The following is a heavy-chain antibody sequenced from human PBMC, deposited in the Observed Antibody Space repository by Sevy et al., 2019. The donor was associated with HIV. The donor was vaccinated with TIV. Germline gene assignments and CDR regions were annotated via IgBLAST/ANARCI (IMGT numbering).Heavy chain of an antibody. V-gene: IGHV3-30*04. Sequence: GGSLRLSCAASGFTFSSYAMHWVRQAPGKGLEWVAVISYDGSNKYYADSVKGRFNISRDNSKNTPYLQMNSLRAEDTAVYYGARVDEQRWLRLYYFDYWGQGTLVTVSS. CDR2: ISYDGSNK. CDR1: GFTFSSYA. J-gene: IGHJ4*02. D-gene: IGHD5-12*01. CDR3: ARVDEQRWLRLYYFDY.